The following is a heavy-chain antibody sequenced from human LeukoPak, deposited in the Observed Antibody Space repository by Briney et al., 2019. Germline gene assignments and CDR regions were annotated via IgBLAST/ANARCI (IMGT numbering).Heavy chain of an antibody. D-gene: IGHD4-17*01. CDR3: AKGDPHTVTTVWDY. CDR2: ISSSGVST. CDR1: GFTFSSYG. V-gene: IGHV3-23*01. J-gene: IGHJ4*02. Sequence: GGSLRLSCAASGFTFSSYGMHWVRQAPGKGLEWVSAISSSGVSTYYADSVKGRFTISRDKSKNTLYLQINSLRAEDTAVYYCAKGDPHTVTTVWDYWGQGTLVTVSS.